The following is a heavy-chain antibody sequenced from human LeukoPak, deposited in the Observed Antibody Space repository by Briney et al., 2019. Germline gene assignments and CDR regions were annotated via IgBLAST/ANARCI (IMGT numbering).Heavy chain of an antibody. V-gene: IGHV3-7*05. CDR3: AKVMIAFNAFDY. Sequence: GGSLRLSCAASGITFSRSWMSWVRQAPGKGLEWVAFIKEDGSEKYYVDSVKGRFTISRDNAENSLYLQMNSLTVEDTAVYYCAKVMIAFNAFDYWGQGTLVTVSS. J-gene: IGHJ4*02. CDR2: IKEDGSEK. D-gene: IGHD3-22*01. CDR1: GITFSRSW.